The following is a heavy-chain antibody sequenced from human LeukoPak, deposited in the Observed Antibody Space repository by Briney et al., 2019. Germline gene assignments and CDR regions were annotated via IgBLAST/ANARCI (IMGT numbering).Heavy chain of an antibody. J-gene: IGHJ4*02. CDR2: ISAYNGNT. D-gene: IGHD3-22*01. CDR1: GYTFTSYG. Sequence: GASVKVSCKASGYTFTSYGISWVRQAPGQGLECNGWISAYNGNTNYAQKLQGRVTMTTDTSTSTAYMELRSLRSDDTAVYYCAIVTYYYDSSGYLDYWGQGTLVTVSS. V-gene: IGHV1-18*01. CDR3: AIVTYYYDSSGYLDY.